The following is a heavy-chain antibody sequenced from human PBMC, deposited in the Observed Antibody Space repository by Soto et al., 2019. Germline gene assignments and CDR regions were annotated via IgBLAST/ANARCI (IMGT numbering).Heavy chain of an antibody. V-gene: IGHV1-69*10. D-gene: IGHD3-16*01. CDR3: ATFRGSYGMDF. CDR1: GGTFSSYA. CDR2: IIPILGIP. Sequence: SVKVSCKASGGTFSSYAFSWVRQAPGQGLEWMGGIIPILGIPNYAQKFQGRVTITADKSTSTAYMELSSLRSEDTAVYYCATFRGSYGMDFWGQGTTVTGS. J-gene: IGHJ6*02.